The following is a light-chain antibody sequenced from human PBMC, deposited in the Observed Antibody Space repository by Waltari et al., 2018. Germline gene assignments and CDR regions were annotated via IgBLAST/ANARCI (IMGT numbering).Light chain of an antibody. Sequence: QSALTQPASVSGSPGQSITISCTGTSSDVGGYNYVSWYKHHPGKAPKLIIYDVPRWTSGVSNRFSGSKSGNTASLTISGLQAEDDADYYCSSYAGYSAVVFGGGTKVTVL. V-gene: IGLV2-14*03. CDR3: SSYAGYSAVV. CDR1: SSDVGGYNY. CDR2: DVP. J-gene: IGLJ2*01.